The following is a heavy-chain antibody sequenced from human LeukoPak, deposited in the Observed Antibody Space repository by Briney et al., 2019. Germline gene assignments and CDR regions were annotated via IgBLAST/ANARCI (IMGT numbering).Heavy chain of an antibody. CDR1: GFTFDDYA. V-gene: IGHV3-9*01. CDR3: AKDKDENWFDP. CDR2: ISWNSGSI. Sequence: PGRSLRLSCAASGFTFDDYAMHWVRQVPGKGLEWVSGISWNSGSIGYADSVKGRFTISRDNAKNSLYLQMNSLRAEDTALYYCAKDKDENWFDPWGQGTLVTVSS. J-gene: IGHJ5*02.